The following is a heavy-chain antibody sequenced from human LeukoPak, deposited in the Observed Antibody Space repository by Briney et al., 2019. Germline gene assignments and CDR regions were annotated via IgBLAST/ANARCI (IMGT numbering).Heavy chain of an antibody. Sequence: LPGGSLGLPCVASGFSFRNYAIHWVRQAPGKGLEYVSVINTDGRITYYADSVKGRFTISRDNSKNTVYLQMDSLRGEDMAVYYCTRDGGSFCDFDYWGQGALVTVSS. V-gene: IGHV3-64*02. J-gene: IGHJ4*02. D-gene: IGHD1-26*01. CDR1: GFSFRNYA. CDR2: INTDGRIT. CDR3: TRDGGSFCDFDY.